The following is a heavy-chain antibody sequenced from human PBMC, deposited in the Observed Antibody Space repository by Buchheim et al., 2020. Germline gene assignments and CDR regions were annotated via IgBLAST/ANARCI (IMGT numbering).Heavy chain of an antibody. CDR1: GYSFTDYW. J-gene: IGHJ4*02. D-gene: IGHD2-2*01. Sequence: EVQLVQSGAEVKKPGESLKISCKGSGYSFTDYWIGWVRQMPGKGLEWMALIYPRDSDIRYSPSFQGPVTISATKSISRAYLQWSSLKASDTAKYYCVRGSGYCSSTRCYLFDYWGQGSL. CDR2: IYPRDSDI. V-gene: IGHV5-51*01. CDR3: VRGSGYCSSTRCYLFDY.